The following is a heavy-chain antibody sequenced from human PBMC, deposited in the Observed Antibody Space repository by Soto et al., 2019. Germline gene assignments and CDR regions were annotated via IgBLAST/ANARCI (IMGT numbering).Heavy chain of an antibody. CDR3: ARIRGWEWELPTNGFDA. Sequence: SETLSLTCTVSGGSISSGGYYWSWIRQHPGKGLEWIGYIYYSGSTYYNPSLKSRVSISIDTSKNQFSLKLSSVTAADTAVYYCARIRGWEWELPTNGFDAWRQGTLVTVSS. CDR1: GGSISSGGYY. V-gene: IGHV4-31*03. J-gene: IGHJ5*02. CDR2: IYYSGST. D-gene: IGHD1-26*01.